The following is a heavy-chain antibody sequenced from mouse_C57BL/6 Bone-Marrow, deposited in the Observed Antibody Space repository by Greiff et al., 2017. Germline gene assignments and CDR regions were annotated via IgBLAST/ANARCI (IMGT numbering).Heavy chain of an antibody. V-gene: IGHV1-5*01. CDR2: IDPGISGT. CDR1: GYTFTSYW. D-gene: IGHD2-2*01. Sequence: VQLQQPGPVLARPGASVMMSCKTSGYTFTSYWMHWVKQRPGQGLDWIGSIDPGISGTSYNQMFKGKAKLTADTSGSTAYMELSSLTNEDSAVYYCAPEGNDYWFAYWGQGTLVTASA. CDR3: APEGNDYWFAY. J-gene: IGHJ3*01.